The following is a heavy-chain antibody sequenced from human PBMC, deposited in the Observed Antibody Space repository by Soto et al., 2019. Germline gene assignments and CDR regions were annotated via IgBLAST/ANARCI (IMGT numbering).Heavy chain of an antibody. CDR1: GFTCSSYW. CDR2: INSDGSTT. J-gene: IGHJ4*02. CDR3: ARVGTGAYHFDY. Sequence: EVQLVESGGGLVQPGGSLRLSCAASGFTCSSYWMHWVRQAPGKGLVWVSRINSDGSTTSYADSVKGRFTISRDNAKNTLYLQMNSLRAEDTAVYYCARVGTGAYHFDYWGQGTLVTVSS. D-gene: IGHD7-27*01. V-gene: IGHV3-74*01.